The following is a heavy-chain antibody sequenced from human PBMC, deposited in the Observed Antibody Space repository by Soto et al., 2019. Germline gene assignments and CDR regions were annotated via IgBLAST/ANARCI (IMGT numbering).Heavy chain of an antibody. CDR2: IIPIFGTA. V-gene: IGHV1-69*13. Sequence: SVKVSCKASGGTFSSYAISWVRQAPGQGLEWMGGIIPIFGTANYAQKFQGRVTITADESTSTAYMELSSLRSEDTAVYYCARVRGPTHYDILTGYLNYWGQGTLVTVSS. CDR3: ARVRGPTHYDILTGYLNY. CDR1: GGTFSSYA. D-gene: IGHD3-9*01. J-gene: IGHJ4*02.